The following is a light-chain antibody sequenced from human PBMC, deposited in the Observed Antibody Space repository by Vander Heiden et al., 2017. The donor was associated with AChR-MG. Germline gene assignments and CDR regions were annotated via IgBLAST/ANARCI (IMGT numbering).Light chain of an antibody. Sequence: AVQMTQSPSSLSASVGDRVTITCRASQGIRNELGWYQQKPGKAPKLLVYAASSLQSGVPSRFSGSGSGTDFTLTISSLQPEDFATYYCLQDYNYPLTFGQGTKVEIK. CDR1: QGIRNE. J-gene: IGKJ1*01. CDR3: LQDYNYPLT. CDR2: AAS. V-gene: IGKV1-6*01.